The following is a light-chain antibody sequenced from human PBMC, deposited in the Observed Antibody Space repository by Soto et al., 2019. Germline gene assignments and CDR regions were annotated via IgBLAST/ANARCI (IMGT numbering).Light chain of an antibody. CDR2: GAS. V-gene: IGKV3-20*01. CDR1: QSVGRS. J-gene: IGKJ1*01. Sequence: EILLTQSPATLSLSPGERATLSCWASQSVGRSLAWYQQIPGQAPRLLIYGASSRATGIPDRFSGSGSGTDFTLTISRLEPEDFAVYYCQQYGSSPWTFGHGTKVDIK. CDR3: QQYGSSPWT.